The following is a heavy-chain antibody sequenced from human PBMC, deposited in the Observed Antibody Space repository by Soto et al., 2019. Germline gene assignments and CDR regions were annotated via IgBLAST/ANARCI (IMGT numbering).Heavy chain of an antibody. CDR1: GYTFNGYY. CDR3: ARDSVRSDVVPAAISAMDV. D-gene: IGHD2-2*01. Sequence: GASVKVSCKASGYTFNGYYMHWVRQAPGQGLEWMGWINPNSGGTNYAQKFQGWVTMTRDTSISTAYMELSRLRSDDTAVYYCARDSVRSDVVPAAISAMDVWGQGTTVTSP. J-gene: IGHJ6*02. CDR2: INPNSGGT. V-gene: IGHV1-2*04.